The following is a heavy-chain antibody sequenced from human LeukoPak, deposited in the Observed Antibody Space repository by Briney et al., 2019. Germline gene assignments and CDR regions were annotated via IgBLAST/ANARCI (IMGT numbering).Heavy chain of an antibody. Sequence: GRSLRLSCAASGFTFDDYAMHWVRQAPGKGLEWVSGISRNSGSIGYADSVKGRFTISRDNAKNSLYLQMNSLRAEDTALYYCAKDTGLVPAAYYFDYWGQGTLVTVSS. D-gene: IGHD2-2*01. CDR1: GFTFDDYA. CDR2: ISRNSGSI. J-gene: IGHJ4*02. CDR3: AKDTGLVPAAYYFDY. V-gene: IGHV3-9*01.